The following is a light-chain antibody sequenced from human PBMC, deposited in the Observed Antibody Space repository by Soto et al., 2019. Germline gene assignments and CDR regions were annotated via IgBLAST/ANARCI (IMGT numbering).Light chain of an antibody. J-gene: IGLJ1*01. Sequence: QSALTQPASVSGSPGQSITISCTGTSSDVGSYNLVSWYQQHPGEAPQLLIYEGSKRPSGASIRFSGSKSGNTASLTISGLQAEDEADFYCCSYAGSGTYVFGTGTKVTVL. V-gene: IGLV2-23*01. CDR2: EGS. CDR1: SSDVGSYNL. CDR3: CSYAGSGTYV.